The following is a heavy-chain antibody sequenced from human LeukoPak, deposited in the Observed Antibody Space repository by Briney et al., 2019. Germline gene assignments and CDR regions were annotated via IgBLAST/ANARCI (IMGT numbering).Heavy chain of an antibody. CDR3: ARGAVLRYFDWLPHFDY. J-gene: IGHJ4*02. CDR2: INSRGNT. CDR1: GFTFSSYG. V-gene: IGHV3-66*01. Sequence: GGSLRLSCEASGFTFSSYGIHWVRQAPGKGLEWVSFINSRGNTYSADSVKGRFTISRDNSNNTLYLQMNSLRAEDTAVYYCARGAVLRYFDWLPHFDYWGQGTLVTVSS. D-gene: IGHD3-9*01.